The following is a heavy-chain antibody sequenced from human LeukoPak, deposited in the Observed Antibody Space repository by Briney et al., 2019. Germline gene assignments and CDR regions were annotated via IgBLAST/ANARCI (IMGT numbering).Heavy chain of an antibody. Sequence: PGGSLRLSCAASGFTFSSYGMHWVRQAPGKGLEWVAVISYDGSNKYYADSVKGRFTISRDNSKNTLYLQMNSLRAEDTAVYYCAKDNGMYYYDLWGQGTLVTVSS. CDR1: GFTFSSYG. CDR3: AKDNGMYYYDL. CDR2: ISYDGSNK. D-gene: IGHD3-22*01. J-gene: IGHJ4*02. V-gene: IGHV3-30*18.